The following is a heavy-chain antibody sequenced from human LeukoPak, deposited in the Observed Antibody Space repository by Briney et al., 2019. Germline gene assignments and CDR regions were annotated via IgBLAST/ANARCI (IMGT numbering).Heavy chain of an antibody. J-gene: IGHJ4*02. V-gene: IGHV3-23*01. Sequence: QSGGSLRLSCAASGFTFSSYAMSWVRQAPGKGLEWVSANSGSGGSTYYADSVKGRFTISRDNSKNTLYLQMNSLRAEDTAVYYCANRPQGPKLEWDWWGQGTLVTVSS. CDR2: NSGSGGST. D-gene: IGHD1-1*01. CDR3: ANRPQGPKLEWDW. CDR1: GFTFSSYA.